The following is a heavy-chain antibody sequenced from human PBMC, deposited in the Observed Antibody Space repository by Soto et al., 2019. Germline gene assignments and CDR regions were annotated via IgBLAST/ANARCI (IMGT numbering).Heavy chain of an antibody. CDR3: AKDYLRGGLVRENLINPFDY. D-gene: IGHD3-10*01. Sequence: PGGSLRLSCAASGFIFDNYALSWVRQAPGMGLEWVSTITSSASRTYYADSVKGRFTISRDNSRNTLYLEMNSLRVEDTAVYYCAKDYLRGGLVRENLINPFDYWGQGTLVTVS. CDR1: GFIFDNYA. J-gene: IGHJ4*02. V-gene: IGHV3-23*01. CDR2: ITSSASRT.